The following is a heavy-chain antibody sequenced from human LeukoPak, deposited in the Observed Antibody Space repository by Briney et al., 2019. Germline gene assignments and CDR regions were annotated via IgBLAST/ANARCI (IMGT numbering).Heavy chain of an antibody. V-gene: IGHV4-59*01. J-gene: IGHJ6*02. CDR3: ARDRHGMDV. Sequence: SEILSLTCTVSGGSISSYYWSWIRQPPGKGLEWIGYINYSGSTNYNPSLKSRVTISVDTSKNQFSLKLSSVTAADTAVYYCARDRHGMDVWGQGTRSPSP. CDR1: GGSISSYY. CDR2: INYSGST.